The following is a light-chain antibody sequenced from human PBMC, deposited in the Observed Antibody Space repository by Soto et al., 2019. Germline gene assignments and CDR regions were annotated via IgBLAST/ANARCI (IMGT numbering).Light chain of an antibody. J-gene: IGKJ2*01. Sequence: EIVMTQSPATLSVSPGERATLSCRASQSVSSNLAWYQQKHGQAPRLLIYGASTRATGIPARFSGSGSGTEFTLTISSLQSEDFAVYYCQQYNNWPPANTFGQGTKLEIK. CDR2: GAS. CDR1: QSVSSN. V-gene: IGKV3-15*01. CDR3: QQYNNWPPANT.